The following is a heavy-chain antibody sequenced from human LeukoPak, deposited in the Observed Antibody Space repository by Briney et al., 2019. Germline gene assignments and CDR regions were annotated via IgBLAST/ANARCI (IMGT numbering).Heavy chain of an antibody. J-gene: IGHJ4*02. CDR2: VSSNGAKT. CDR3: GKEEQGVITPDLDY. V-gene: IGHV3-23*01. CDR1: GFTFSSYA. D-gene: IGHD4-23*01. Sequence: GGSLRLSCVASGFTFSSYAITWVRQAPGKGLEWVSAVSSNGAKTYYADSVKGRFTISRDNYKNIVFLQMNSLRAEDTAVYYCGKEEQGVITPDLDYWGQGTLVTVSS.